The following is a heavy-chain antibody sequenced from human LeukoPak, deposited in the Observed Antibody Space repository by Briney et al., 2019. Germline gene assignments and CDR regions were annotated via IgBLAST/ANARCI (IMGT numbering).Heavy chain of an antibody. V-gene: IGHV3-11*01. CDR3: ARGENGSFDR. D-gene: IGHD5-24*01. CDR2: ISSTSGDK. J-gene: IGHJ4*02. CDR1: GVTFEDYY. Sequence: GGSLRLSCKGSGVTFEDYYLSWIRQAPGKGLEWISYISSTSGDKFYADPVKGRFIISRDNAMNSVYMEMNDLTAEDTAFYYCARGENGSFDRWGQGTLVIVSS.